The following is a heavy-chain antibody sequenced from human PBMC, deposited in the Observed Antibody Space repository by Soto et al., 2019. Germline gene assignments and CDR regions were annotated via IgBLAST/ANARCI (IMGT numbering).Heavy chain of an antibody. J-gene: IGHJ4*02. CDR1: GYTFTSYG. D-gene: IGHD3-16*02. Sequence: QVQLVQSGAEVKKPGASVKVSCKASGYTFTSYGISWVRQAPGQGLEWMGWISAYNGNTNYAQKLQGRVTMTTDTSTSTAYMELRSLRSDDTAVYYCARAQATYYDYIWGSYRYHAYFDYWGQGTLVTVSS. V-gene: IGHV1-18*01. CDR2: ISAYNGNT. CDR3: ARAQATYYDYIWGSYRYHAYFDY.